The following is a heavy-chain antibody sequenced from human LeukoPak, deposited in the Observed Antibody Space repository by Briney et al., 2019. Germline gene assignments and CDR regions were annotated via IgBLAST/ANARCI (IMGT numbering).Heavy chain of an antibody. Sequence: SETLSLTCAVYGGSFSGYYWGWIRQPPGKGLEWIGSIYYSGTTYYNPSLKSRVTISVDTSKNHFSLKLSSVTAAGTAVYYCARHVFHSSSSYYEFFDYWGQGTLVTVSS. J-gene: IGHJ4*02. CDR1: GGSFSGYY. CDR3: ARHVFHSSSSYYEFFDY. CDR2: IYYSGTT. V-gene: IGHV4-39*01. D-gene: IGHD3-22*01.